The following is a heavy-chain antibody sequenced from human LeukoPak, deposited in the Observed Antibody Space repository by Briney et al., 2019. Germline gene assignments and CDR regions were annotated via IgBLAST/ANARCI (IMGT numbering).Heavy chain of an antibody. J-gene: IGHJ4*02. CDR2: ISSGGTTM. CDR1: GFTFSSYA. V-gene: IGHV3-48*04. CDR3: ARDIAAAGNYFDY. Sequence: GGSLRLSCAASGFTFSSYAMSWVRQAPGKGLEWVAYISSGGTTMDCADSVKGRFTISRDNAKNSLYLQMNSLRAEDTAVYYCARDIAAAGNYFDYWGQGTLVTVSS. D-gene: IGHD6-13*01.